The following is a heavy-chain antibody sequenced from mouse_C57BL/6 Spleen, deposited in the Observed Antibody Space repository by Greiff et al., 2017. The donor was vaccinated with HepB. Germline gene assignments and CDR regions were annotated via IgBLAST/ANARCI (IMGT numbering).Heavy chain of an antibody. J-gene: IGHJ2*01. CDR2: IDPSDSYT. CDR1: GYTFTSYW. V-gene: IGHV1-69*01. D-gene: IGHD2-5*01. Sequence: QVHVKQPGAELVMPGASVKLSCKASGYTFTSYWMHWVKQRPGQGLEWIGEIDPSDSYTNYNQKFKGKSTLTVDKSSSTAYMQLSSLTSEDSAVYYCASLGSNYPFAYWGQGTTLTVSS. CDR3: ASLGSNYPFAY.